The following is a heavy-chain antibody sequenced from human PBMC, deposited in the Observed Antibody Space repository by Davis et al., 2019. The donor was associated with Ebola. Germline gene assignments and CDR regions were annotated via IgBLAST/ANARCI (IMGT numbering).Heavy chain of an antibody. CDR3: ARSIAVAGTFDY. D-gene: IGHD6-19*01. Sequence: AASVKVSCKASGYTFTSYAMHWVRQAPGQRLEWMGWINAGNGNTKYSQKFQGRVTITRDTSASTAYMELSSLRSEDTAVYYCARSIAVAGTFDYWGQGTLVTVSS. J-gene: IGHJ4*02. CDR1: GYTFTSYA. V-gene: IGHV1-3*01. CDR2: INAGNGNT.